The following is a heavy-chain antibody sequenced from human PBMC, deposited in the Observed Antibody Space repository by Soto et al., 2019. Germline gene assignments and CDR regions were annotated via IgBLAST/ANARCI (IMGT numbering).Heavy chain of an antibody. CDR2: IFYSGST. D-gene: IGHD2-15*01. J-gene: IGHJ6*02. CDR3: ARLLTYCSAGSCFSDFPYYGMDV. V-gene: IGHV4-39*01. CDR1: GGSISSSSYY. Sequence: SEALSLTCTVSGGSISSSSYYWGWIRQPPGKGLEWIGSIFYSGSTYYNPSLKSRVTISVDTSKNQFSLKLSSVTAADTAVYSCARLLTYCSAGSCFSDFPYYGMDVWGQGTTVTVSS.